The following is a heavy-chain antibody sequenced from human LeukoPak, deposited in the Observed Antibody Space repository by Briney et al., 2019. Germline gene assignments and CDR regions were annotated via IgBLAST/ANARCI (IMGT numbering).Heavy chain of an antibody. D-gene: IGHD3-22*01. Sequence: PSETLSLTCTVSGGSISSHYWSWIRQPPGKGLEWIGYIYYSGSTNYNPSLKSRVTISVDTSKNQFSLRLSSVTAADTAVYYCARESSGYYLSYYYYYMDVWGKGTTVTVSS. CDR1: GGSISSHY. V-gene: IGHV4-59*11. J-gene: IGHJ6*03. CDR2: IYYSGST. CDR3: ARESSGYYLSYYYYYMDV.